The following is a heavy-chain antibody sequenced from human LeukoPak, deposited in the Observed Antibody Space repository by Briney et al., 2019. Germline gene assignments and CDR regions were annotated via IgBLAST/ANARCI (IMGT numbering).Heavy chain of an antibody. J-gene: IGHJ3*02. Sequence: ETLSLTCTVSGGSISSYYWSWIRQPPGKGLEWVSSISSSSSYIYYADSVKGRFTISRDNAKNSLYLQMNSLRAEDTAVYYCARSSGWPNDAFDIWGQGTMVTVSS. D-gene: IGHD6-19*01. CDR2: ISSSSSYI. CDR1: GGSISSYY. V-gene: IGHV3-21*01. CDR3: ARSSGWPNDAFDI.